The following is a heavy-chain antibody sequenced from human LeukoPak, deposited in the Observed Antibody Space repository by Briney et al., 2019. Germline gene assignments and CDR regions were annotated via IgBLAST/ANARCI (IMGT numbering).Heavy chain of an antibody. Sequence: PGGSLRLSCAASGVTVSNNYMSWVRQPPGKGLEWIGEINHSGSTNYNPSLKSRVTISVDTSKNQFSLKLSSVTAADTAVYYCARYNRVNSYGYRRAFDYWGQGTLVTVSS. D-gene: IGHD5-18*01. CDR2: INHSGST. J-gene: IGHJ4*02. CDR1: GVTVSNNY. CDR3: ARYNRVNSYGYRRAFDY. V-gene: IGHV4-34*01.